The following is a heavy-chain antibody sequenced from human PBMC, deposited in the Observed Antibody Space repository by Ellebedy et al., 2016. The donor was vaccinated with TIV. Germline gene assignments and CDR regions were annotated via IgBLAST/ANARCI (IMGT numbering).Heavy chain of an antibody. V-gene: IGHV4-59*01. CDR1: GGPMTSYY. CDR2: IYYPRTT. D-gene: IGHD3-9*01. CDR3: ARGKTGYEPLYFDY. J-gene: IGHJ4*02. Sequence: SETLSLXXTVSGGPMTSYYWTWIRQSPGPGQERIGYIYYPRTTDYNSSLKSRVTVSLDTSKNQFSLNLSSMTTADTAVYYCARGKTGYEPLYFDYWGQGTLVTVSS.